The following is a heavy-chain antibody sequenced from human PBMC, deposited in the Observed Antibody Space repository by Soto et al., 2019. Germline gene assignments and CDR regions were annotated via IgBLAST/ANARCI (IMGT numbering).Heavy chain of an antibody. D-gene: IGHD4-17*01. Sequence: QVQLVESGGGEVQPGRSLRISCAASGFTFSTYGMHWVRQTPGKGLEWVAVISYYGTNKFYSDSVKGRFTISRDNFKNPLTLQMNSLRADDTAVYSCAKDLQSYGDYDYYCYGMDVWGLGTRVTVSS. CDR1: GFTFSTYG. CDR3: AKDLQSYGDYDYYCYGMDV. V-gene: IGHV3-30*18. J-gene: IGHJ6*02. CDR2: ISYYGTNK.